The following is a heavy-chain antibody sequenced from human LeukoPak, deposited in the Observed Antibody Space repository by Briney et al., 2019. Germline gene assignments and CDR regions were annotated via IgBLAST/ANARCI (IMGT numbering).Heavy chain of an antibody. CDR1: GFTFSSYA. CDR3: ARAERNYYYGMDV. V-gene: IGHV3-30-3*01. CDR2: ISYEGSIK. Sequence: GGSRRLSWAASGFTFSSYAMHWFRKPQGKGLEWWPLISYEGSIKYYADSVKGRFTISRDNSKNTLYLQMNSLRAEDTAVYYCARAERNYYYGMDVRGQGTTVTVSS. J-gene: IGHJ6*02.